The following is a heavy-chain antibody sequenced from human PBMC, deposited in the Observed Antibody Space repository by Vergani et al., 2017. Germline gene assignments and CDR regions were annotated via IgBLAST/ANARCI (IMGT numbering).Heavy chain of an antibody. CDR3: ATSSPGGGNSWSQLRGAFDI. D-gene: IGHD4-23*01. J-gene: IGHJ3*02. Sequence: EVQLVQSGAEVKKPGESLKISCKGSGYSFTSYWIGWVRQMPGKGLEWLGMIYPGDSDTRYSPSFQGQVTISADKSISTAYLQWSSLKASYTAMYYCATSSPGGGNSWSQLRGAFDIWGQGTMVTVSS. CDR1: GYSFTSYW. V-gene: IGHV5-51*01. CDR2: IYPGDSDT.